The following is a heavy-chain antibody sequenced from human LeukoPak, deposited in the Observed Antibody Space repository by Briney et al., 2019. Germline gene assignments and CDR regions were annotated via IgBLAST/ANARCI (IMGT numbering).Heavy chain of an antibody. CDR3: AREAVFGNLPDY. V-gene: IGHV3-7*01. J-gene: IGHJ4*02. Sequence: GGSLRLSCAASGFTFSSYWMSWVRQAPGKGLEWVANIKQDGSEKYYVDSVKGRFTISRDNARNSLSLQMHSLRAEDTAVYYCAREAVFGNLPDYWGQGILVAVSS. D-gene: IGHD3-10*02. CDR2: IKQDGSEK. CDR1: GFTFSSYW.